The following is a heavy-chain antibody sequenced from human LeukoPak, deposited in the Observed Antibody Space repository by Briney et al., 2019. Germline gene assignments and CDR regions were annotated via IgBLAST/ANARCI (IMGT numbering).Heavy chain of an antibody. Sequence: SETLSLTCTVSGGSISSYYWSWIRQPPGKGLEWIGYIYTSGSTNYNPSLKSRVTISVDTSKNQFSLKLSSVTAADTAVYYCARGGMSNYGLYYYYYMDVWGKGTTVTVSS. J-gene: IGHJ6*03. V-gene: IGHV4-4*09. CDR3: ARGGMSNYGLYYYYYMDV. CDR1: GGSISSYY. CDR2: IYTSGST. D-gene: IGHD4-11*01.